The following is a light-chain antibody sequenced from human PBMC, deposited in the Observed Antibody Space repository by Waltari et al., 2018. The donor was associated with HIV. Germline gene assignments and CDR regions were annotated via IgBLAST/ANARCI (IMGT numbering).Light chain of an antibody. CDR2: GAS. V-gene: IGKV3-20*01. CDR3: QQYSTSPFT. CDR1: QGVSSDY. J-gene: IGKJ5*01. Sequence: NVLTQSPGTLSLSPGETATLPGRAGQGVSSDYMAWYQQRPGQAPRLLIYGASSRAAGIPDRFLGSGSGTDFTLTISRLEPEYFAVYYCQQYSTSPFTLGQGTRLEIK.